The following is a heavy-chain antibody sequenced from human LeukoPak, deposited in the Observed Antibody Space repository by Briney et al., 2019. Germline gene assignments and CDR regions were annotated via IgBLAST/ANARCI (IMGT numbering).Heavy chain of an antibody. V-gene: IGHV4-38-2*02. J-gene: IGHJ4*02. Sequence: PSETLSLTCTVSGYSINNGYYWGWFRQPPGKGLEWIGSIYHVGTTSYNPSLKSRVTISVDTSKNHFSLKLNSVTAADTAVYYCARDARGGNSYYFDYWGQGTLVTVSS. CDR3: ARDARGGNSYYFDY. D-gene: IGHD4-23*01. CDR1: GYSINNGYY. CDR2: IYHVGTT.